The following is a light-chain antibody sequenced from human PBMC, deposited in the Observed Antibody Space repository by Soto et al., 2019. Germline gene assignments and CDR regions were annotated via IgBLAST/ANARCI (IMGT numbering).Light chain of an antibody. CDR2: DAS. Sequence: DIQMTQSPSPLSASVGDRVTITCRASQGIRNDVAWYQQKPGKGPKRLIYDASSLQSGVPSRFSGSGSGTEFTLTISSLQPEDFATYYCLRYNGYPWTFGQGTKVEIK. J-gene: IGKJ1*01. CDR3: LRYNGYPWT. V-gene: IGKV1-17*01. CDR1: QGIRND.